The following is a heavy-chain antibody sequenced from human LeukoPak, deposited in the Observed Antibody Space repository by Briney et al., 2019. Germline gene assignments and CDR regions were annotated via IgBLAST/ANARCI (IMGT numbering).Heavy chain of an antibody. CDR1: GFTFSGFA. V-gene: IGHV3-23*01. J-gene: IGHJ4*02. Sequence: PGGSLRLSCAASGFTFSGFAMSWIRQAPGKGLEWVSSISRSGESTFYADSVRGPFTISRDNSKNTVSLQMESLRAEDTALYYYAKDYAVGSIDYWGQGTLVTVSS. CDR2: ISRSGEST. D-gene: IGHD3-16*01. CDR3: AKDYAVGSIDY.